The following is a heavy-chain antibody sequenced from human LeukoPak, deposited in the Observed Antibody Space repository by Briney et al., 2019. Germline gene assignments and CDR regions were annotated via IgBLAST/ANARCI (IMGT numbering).Heavy chain of an antibody. CDR3: ARDRYDYIWGSYRRSGAFDI. CDR2: TYYGSKWYN. V-gene: IGHV6-1*01. Sequence: SQTLSLTCAISGDSVSSNSAAWNWIRQSPSRGLEWLGRTYYGSKWYNDYAVSVKSRITINPDTSKNQFSLQLNSVTPEDTAVYYCARDRYDYIWGSYRRSGAFDIWGQGTVVTVSS. D-gene: IGHD3-16*02. J-gene: IGHJ3*02. CDR1: GDSVSSNSAA.